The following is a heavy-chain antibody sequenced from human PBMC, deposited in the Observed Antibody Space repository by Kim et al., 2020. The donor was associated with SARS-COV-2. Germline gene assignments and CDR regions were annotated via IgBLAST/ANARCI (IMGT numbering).Heavy chain of an antibody. J-gene: IGHJ4*02. CDR3: ARATSQAVDS. CDR2: IGNGGSFT. CDR1: GFTFSSYS. V-gene: IGHV3-21*01. Sequence: GGSLRLSCAASGFTFSSYSMNWVRQAPGKGLEWVSYIGNGGSFTYYADSVKGRFTISRDNAENSVYLQMNSLRVEDTAVYYCARATSQAVDSWGQGTLVT.